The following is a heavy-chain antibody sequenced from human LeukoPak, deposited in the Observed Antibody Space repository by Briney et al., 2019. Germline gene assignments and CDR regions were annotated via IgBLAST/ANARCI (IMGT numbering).Heavy chain of an antibody. D-gene: IGHD3-22*01. V-gene: IGHV4-34*01. CDR1: GGSFSGYY. CDR2: INHSGST. Sequence: SETLSLTCAVYGGSFSGYYWSWIRQPPGKGLEWIGEINHSGSTNYNPSLKSRVTISVDTSKNQFSLKLSSATAADTAVYYCARCTYYYDSSGYYYGRYYYYMDVWGKGTTVTVSS. J-gene: IGHJ6*03. CDR3: ARCTYYYDSSGYYYGRYYYYMDV.